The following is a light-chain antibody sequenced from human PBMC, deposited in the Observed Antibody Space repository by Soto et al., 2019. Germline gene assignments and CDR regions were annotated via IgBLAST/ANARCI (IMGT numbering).Light chain of an antibody. Sequence: DIQMTQSPSTLPASVGDRVTVTCRASQSISSWVAWYQQKPGKAPNLLIYKASSLESGVPSRFSGSGSGTEFNLTISSLQPDAFATYYCQQYNSYPYTFGQGTKLEIK. CDR1: QSISSW. J-gene: IGKJ2*01. V-gene: IGKV1-5*03. CDR2: KAS. CDR3: QQYNSYPYT.